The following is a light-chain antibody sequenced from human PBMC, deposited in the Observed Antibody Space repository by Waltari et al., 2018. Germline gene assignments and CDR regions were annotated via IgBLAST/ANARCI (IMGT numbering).Light chain of an antibody. J-gene: IGKJ3*01. CDR2: KAS. V-gene: IGKV1-5*03. CDR1: QSVNSW. Sequence: DIQMTQSPSTLSASIGDRVTITCRASQSVNSWLAWYQQKPGKAPKLLIYKASNLDSGVPSRFSGGGSGTEFTLTISSLQPEDFATYYCQQSYNTPFTFGPGTKVDIK. CDR3: QQSYNTPFT.